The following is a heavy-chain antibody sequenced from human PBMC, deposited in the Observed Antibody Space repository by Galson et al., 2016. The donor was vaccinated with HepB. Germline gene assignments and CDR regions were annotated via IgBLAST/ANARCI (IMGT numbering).Heavy chain of an antibody. Sequence: SLRLSCAASGFTFSSYAMSWVRQAPGKGLEWVSTISGGGGNTDYADSVKGRFTISRDNSKNTLYLQMNSLRAEDTAVYYCAKDRSPYYDIVTSYFPDNDAFDIWGQGTMVTVSS. V-gene: IGHV3-23*01. J-gene: IGHJ3*02. CDR1: GFTFSSYA. D-gene: IGHD3-9*01. CDR2: ISGGGGNT. CDR3: AKDRSPYYDIVTSYFPDNDAFDI.